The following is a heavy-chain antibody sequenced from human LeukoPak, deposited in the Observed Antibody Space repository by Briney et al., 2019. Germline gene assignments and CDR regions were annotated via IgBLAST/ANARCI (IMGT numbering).Heavy chain of an antibody. CDR2: IWYDGSNK. CDR1: GFTFSSHG. V-gene: IGHV3-33*01. D-gene: IGHD2-2*01. Sequence: PGGSLRLSCAASGFTFSSHGMHWVRQAPGKGLEWVAVIWYDGSNKYYADSVKGRFTISRDNSKNTLYLQMNSLRAEDTAVYYCARVLGAGSPRSPTPGYWGQGTLVTVSS. CDR3: ARVLGAGSPRSPTPGY. J-gene: IGHJ4*02.